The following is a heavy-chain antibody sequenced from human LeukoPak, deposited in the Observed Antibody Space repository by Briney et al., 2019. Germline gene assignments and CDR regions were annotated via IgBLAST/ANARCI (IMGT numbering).Heavy chain of an antibody. D-gene: IGHD3-3*01. Sequence: SQTLSLTCTVSGGSISSGDYYWSWIRQPPGKGLEWIGYIYYSGSTYYNPSLKSRVTISVDTSKNQFPLKLSSVTAADTAVYYCARSKYYDFWSGYSYPNWFDPWGQGTLVTVSS. J-gene: IGHJ5*02. CDR1: GGSISSGDYY. CDR3: ARSKYYDFWSGYSYPNWFDP. V-gene: IGHV4-30-4*01. CDR2: IYYSGST.